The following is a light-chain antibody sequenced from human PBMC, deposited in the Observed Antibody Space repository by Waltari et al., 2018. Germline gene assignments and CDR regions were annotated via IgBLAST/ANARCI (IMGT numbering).Light chain of an antibody. Sequence: QSVLTQSPSASGTPGQRVTFSCSGSSSNIGTHSVKWFRQLPGTAPTLLIYSDYRRPSGVPDRFSGSKSGTSASLAISGLQSEDEADYYCAVWDDSLKSWVFGGRTKLTVL. J-gene: IGLJ3*02. CDR2: SDY. CDR1: SSNIGTHS. V-gene: IGLV1-44*01. CDR3: AVWDDSLKSWV.